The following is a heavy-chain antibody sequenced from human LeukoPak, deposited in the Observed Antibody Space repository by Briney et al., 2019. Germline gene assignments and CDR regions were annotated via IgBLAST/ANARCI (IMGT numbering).Heavy chain of an antibody. CDR3: AKDRSELSTVTTSEDY. CDR1: GFTFSSYG. Sequence: GGSLRLSCAASGFTFSSYGMHWVRQAPGKGLEWVAFIRYDGSNKYYADSVKGRFTISRDNSKNTLYLQMNSLRAEDTAVYYCAKDRSELSTVTTSEDYWGQGTLVTVSS. D-gene: IGHD4-17*01. J-gene: IGHJ4*02. V-gene: IGHV3-30*02. CDR2: IRYDGSNK.